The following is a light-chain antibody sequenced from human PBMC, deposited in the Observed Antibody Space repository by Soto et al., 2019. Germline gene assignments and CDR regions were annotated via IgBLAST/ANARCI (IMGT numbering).Light chain of an antibody. J-gene: IGKJ5*01. CDR1: QDIINY. Sequence: DIQMTQSPSSLSASVGDIVAISCQASQDIINYLNWYQQKLGKAPKLLIYDASNLETGVPSRFSGSGSGTDFTFTISSLQPEDIATYYCQQYSHLITFGQGTRLEIK. V-gene: IGKV1-33*01. CDR3: QQYSHLIT. CDR2: DAS.